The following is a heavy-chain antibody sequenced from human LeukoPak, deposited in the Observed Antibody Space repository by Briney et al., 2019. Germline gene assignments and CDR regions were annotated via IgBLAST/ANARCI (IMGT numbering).Heavy chain of an antibody. Sequence: SETLSLTCTVSGGSINGYYWTWIRQPPGKGLEWIGEINHSGSTNYNPSLKSRVTISVETSKNQFSVNLSSVTAADTAVYYCARQEGDYVDHWGQGTLVTVSS. J-gene: IGHJ4*02. CDR1: GGSINGYY. V-gene: IGHV4-34*01. CDR3: ARQEGDYVDH. CDR2: INHSGST.